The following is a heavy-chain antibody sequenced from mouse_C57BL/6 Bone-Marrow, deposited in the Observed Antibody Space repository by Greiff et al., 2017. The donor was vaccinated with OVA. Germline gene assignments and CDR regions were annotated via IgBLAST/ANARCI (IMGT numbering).Heavy chain of an antibody. D-gene: IGHD2-4*01. V-gene: IGHV1-55*01. CDR2: IYPGSGST. J-gene: IGHJ1*03. CDR3: ASGDYDGYWYFDV. Sequence: QVQLQQSGAELVRPGASVKLSCTASGFNIKDDYMHWVKQRPEQGLEWIGDIYPGSGSTNYNEKFKSKATLTVDTSSSTAYMQLSSLTSEDSAVYYCASGDYDGYWYFDVWGTGTTVTVSS. CDR1: GFNIKDDY.